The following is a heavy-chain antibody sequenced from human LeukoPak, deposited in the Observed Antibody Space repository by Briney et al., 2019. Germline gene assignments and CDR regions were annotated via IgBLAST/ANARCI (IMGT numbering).Heavy chain of an antibody. CDR3: AKGLGSGSYSAYFGY. J-gene: IGHJ4*02. D-gene: IGHD3-10*01. CDR1: GFTFSSYG. V-gene: IGHV3-30*02. CDR2: IRYDGSNK. Sequence: PGGSLRLSCAASGFTFSSYGMHWVRQAPGKGLEWVAFIRYDGSNKYYADSVKGRFTISRDNSKNTLYLQMNSLRAEDTAVYYCAKGLGSGSYSAYFGYWGQGTLVTVSS.